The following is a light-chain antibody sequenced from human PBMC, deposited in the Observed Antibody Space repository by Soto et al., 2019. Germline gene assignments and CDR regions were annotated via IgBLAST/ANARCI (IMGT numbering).Light chain of an antibody. Sequence: QSVLTQPPSVSGTPGQRVTISCSGSSSNIGSNYVYWYQQLPGTAPKVLIYRNNQRPSGVPDRFPGSKSGTSASLAISGLRSEDEADYYCAAWDDSLSGHYVFGNVTKVTVL. J-gene: IGLJ1*01. CDR3: AAWDDSLSGHYV. V-gene: IGLV1-47*01. CDR1: SSNIGSNY. CDR2: RNN.